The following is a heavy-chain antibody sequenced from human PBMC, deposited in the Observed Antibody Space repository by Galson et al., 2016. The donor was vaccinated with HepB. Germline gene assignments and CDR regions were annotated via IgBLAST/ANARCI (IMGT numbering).Heavy chain of an antibody. Sequence: VKVSCKASGGTFETYTITWVRQAPGQGLEWMGRIIPNLGLTDDAQKFQGRVTISADKSTSTAYMELRGLKSEDTAVYDWARSIGYGLDVWGMGTTVIVSS. V-gene: IGHV1-69*02. CDR1: GGTFETYT. CDR3: ARSIGYGLDV. CDR2: IIPNLGLT. J-gene: IGHJ6*04. D-gene: IGHD3-3*01.